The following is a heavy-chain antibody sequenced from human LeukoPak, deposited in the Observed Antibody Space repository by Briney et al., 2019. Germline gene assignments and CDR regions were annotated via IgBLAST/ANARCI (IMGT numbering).Heavy chain of an antibody. V-gene: IGHV1-24*01. Sequence: ASVKVPYKVSGYTLTELSMHWVRQAPGKGLEWMGGFDPEDGETIYAQKFQGRVTMPEDTSTDTAYMELSSLRSEDTAVYYCATIAAAAQGHPGGYYYYYMDGLLKATTVTVSS. D-gene: IGHD6-13*01. CDR3: ATIAAAAQGHPGGYYYYYMDG. CDR1: GYTLTELS. CDR2: FDPEDGET. J-gene: IGHJ6*03.